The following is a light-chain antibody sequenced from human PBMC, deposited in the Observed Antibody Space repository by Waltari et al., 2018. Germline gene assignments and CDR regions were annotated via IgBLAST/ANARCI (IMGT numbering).Light chain of an antibody. J-gene: IGLJ3*02. CDR2: RNN. V-gene: IGLV1-47*01. CDR3: AAWDDSLSRWL. CDR1: SSNIGSNN. Sequence: QSVLTQPPSASGTPGPRVTIPCSGRSSNIGSNNVNWYQHVPGAAPKLLIYRNNQRPSGVPDRFSGSKSGTSASLAISGLRSEDEADYYCAAWDDSLSRWLLGGGTKLTVL.